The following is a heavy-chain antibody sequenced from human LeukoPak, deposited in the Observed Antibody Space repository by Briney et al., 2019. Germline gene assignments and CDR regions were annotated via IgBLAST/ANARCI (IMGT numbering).Heavy chain of an antibody. Sequence: GGSLRLSCAASGFCFSSGTMNWVRQAPGKALEWVSSLSGSGRLVWYAAPVKGRFTISRDNAANSLFLQMNSLRVEDTAVYYCARDLQTGLAFDAWGQGTVVAVSS. CDR1: GFCFSSGT. CDR2: LSGSGRLV. CDR3: ARDLQTGLAFDA. D-gene: IGHD7-27*01. J-gene: IGHJ3*01. V-gene: IGHV3-21*06.